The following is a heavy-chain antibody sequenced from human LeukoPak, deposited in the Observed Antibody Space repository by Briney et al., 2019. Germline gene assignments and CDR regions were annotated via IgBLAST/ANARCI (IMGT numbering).Heavy chain of an antibody. V-gene: IGHV4-61*01. CDR3: ARGGYYDSSGYYGNWFDP. D-gene: IGHD3-22*01. J-gene: IGHJ5*02. CDR2: IYYSGST. Sequence: SETLSLTCTVSGYSISSGYYWGWIRQPPGKGLEWIGYIYYSGSTNYNPSLKSRVTISVDTSKNQFSLKLSSVTAADTAVYYCARGGYYDSSGYYGNWFDPWGQGTLVTVSS. CDR1: GYSISSGYY.